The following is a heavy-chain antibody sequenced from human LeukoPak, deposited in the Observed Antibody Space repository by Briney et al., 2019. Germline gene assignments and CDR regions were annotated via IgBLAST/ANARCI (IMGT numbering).Heavy chain of an antibody. CDR3: ARDTYVLLWFGELSSAFDI. CDR1: GGTFSSYA. Sequence: ASVKVSCNVSGGTFSSYAISWVRQAPGQGLEWMGRIIPIFGTANFAQKFQGRVTITTDESTSTAYMELSSLRSEDTAVYYCARDTYVLLWFGELSSAFDIWGQGTMVTVSS. V-gene: IGHV1-69*05. J-gene: IGHJ3*02. CDR2: IIPIFGTA. D-gene: IGHD3-10*01.